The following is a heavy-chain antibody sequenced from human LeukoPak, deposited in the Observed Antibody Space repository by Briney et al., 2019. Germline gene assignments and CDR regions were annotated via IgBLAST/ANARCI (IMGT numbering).Heavy chain of an antibody. CDR3: ARGRIGYCGSTSCPGTFDI. CDR1: DGSISSYY. D-gene: IGHD2-2*01. Sequence: SETLSLTCTVSDGSISSYYWSWIRQPPGKGLEWIGYIYYSGSTNYNPSLKSRVTISVDTSKNQFSLKLSSMTAADTAVYYCARGRIGYCGSTSCPGTFDIWGQGTMVTVSS. J-gene: IGHJ3*02. CDR2: IYYSGST. V-gene: IGHV4-59*08.